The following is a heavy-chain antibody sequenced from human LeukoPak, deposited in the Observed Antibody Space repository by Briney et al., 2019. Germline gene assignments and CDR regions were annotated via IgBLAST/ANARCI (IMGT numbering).Heavy chain of an antibody. CDR3: TKDRRQWVVPYFDS. V-gene: IGHV3-23*01. CDR1: GFTFSTYA. CDR2: ISSGGNT. J-gene: IGHJ4*02. Sequence: GGSLRLSCAASGFTFSTYAMSWVRHTPGKGLEWVSGISSGGNTQYTDSVKGRFTVSRDNSKNTPHLQMDSLRAEDTATYYCTKDRRQWVVPYFDSWGQGTVVTVSS. D-gene: IGHD6-19*01.